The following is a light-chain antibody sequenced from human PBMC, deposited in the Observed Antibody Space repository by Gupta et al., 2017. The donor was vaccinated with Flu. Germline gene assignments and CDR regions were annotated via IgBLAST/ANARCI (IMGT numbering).Light chain of an antibody. CDR3: PAWDSGTVV. V-gene: IGLV3-1*01. CDR1: KLGEKY. Sequence: SYDMTPPASVSVSPGQTASITCSGDKLGEKYACWYQRKPGQSPVFVIYQDTKRPAGIPERFSGPNSGNKATLAISGTQAMDDPGDFCPAWDSGTVVFGGGTKLTVL. CDR2: QDT. J-gene: IGLJ2*01.